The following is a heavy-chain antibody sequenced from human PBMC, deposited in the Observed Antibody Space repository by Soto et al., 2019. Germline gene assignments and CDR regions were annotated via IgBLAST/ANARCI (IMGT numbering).Heavy chain of an antibody. CDR1: GYSISSGYY. J-gene: IGHJ4*02. CDR3: ASLYYYDSSGYPYYFDY. CDR2: IYHSGST. Sequence: PXGTLSLTCAVSGYSISSGYYWGWIRQPPGKGLEWIGSIYHSGSTYYNPSLKSRVTISVDTSKNQFSLKLSSVTAADTAVYYCASLYYYDSSGYPYYFDYWGQGTLVTVSS. V-gene: IGHV4-38-2*01. D-gene: IGHD3-22*01.